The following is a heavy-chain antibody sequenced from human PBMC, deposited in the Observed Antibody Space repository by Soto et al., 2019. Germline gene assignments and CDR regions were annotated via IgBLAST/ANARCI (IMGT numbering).Heavy chain of an antibody. V-gene: IGHV1-69*12. D-gene: IGHD3-22*01. CDR1: GGTFSSYA. J-gene: IGHJ3*02. CDR3: ARDPHSYYYDSSGYLRAFDI. Sequence: QVQLVQSGAEVKKPGSSVKVSCKASGGTFSSYAISWVRQAPGQGLEWMGGIIPIFGTANYAQKFQGRVTITADESTSTAYMELSSLRTEDKAVYYCARDPHSYYYDSSGYLRAFDIWGQGTMVTVSS. CDR2: IIPIFGTA.